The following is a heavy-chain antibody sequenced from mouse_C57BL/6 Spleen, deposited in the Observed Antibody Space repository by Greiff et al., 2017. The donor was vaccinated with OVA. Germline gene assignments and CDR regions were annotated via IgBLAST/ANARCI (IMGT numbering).Heavy chain of an antibody. V-gene: IGHV1-72*01. Sequence: VQLQQPGTELVKPGASVKLSCKASGYTFTSYWMHWVKQRPGQGLEWIGRIDPNSGGTKYNEKFKSKATLTVDKPSSTAYMQLSSLTSEDSAVYYCARTTTVVAPYFDYWGQGTTLTVSS. CDR2: IDPNSGGT. CDR3: ARTTTVVAPYFDY. J-gene: IGHJ2*01. D-gene: IGHD1-1*01. CDR1: GYTFTSYW.